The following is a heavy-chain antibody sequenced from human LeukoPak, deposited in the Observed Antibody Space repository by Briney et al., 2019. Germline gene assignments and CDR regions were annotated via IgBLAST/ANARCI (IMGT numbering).Heavy chain of an antibody. CDR3: ARYCSSTSCRFGAFDI. CDR1: GGSISSSSYY. J-gene: IGHJ3*02. V-gene: IGHV4-39*01. D-gene: IGHD2-2*01. CDR2: IYYSGST. Sequence: SETLSLTCTVSGGSISSSSYYWGWIRQPPGKGLEWIGSIYYSGSTYYNPSLKGRVTISVDTSKNQFSLKLSSVTAADTAVYYCARYCSSTSCRFGAFDIWGQGTMVTVSS.